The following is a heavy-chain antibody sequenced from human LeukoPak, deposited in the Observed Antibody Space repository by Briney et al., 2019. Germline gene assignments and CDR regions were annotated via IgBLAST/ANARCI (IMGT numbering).Heavy chain of an antibody. Sequence: GGSLRLSCAASGFRFNTYWMSWVRQAPGKGLEWVANIKQDGNEKYYADSVKGRFTISRDNGKNSLDLQMNSLGADDTAVYYCARGYSSGYYYFDYWGQGTLVTVSS. CDR1: GFRFNTYW. D-gene: IGHD3-22*01. J-gene: IGHJ4*02. V-gene: IGHV3-7*01. CDR2: IKQDGNEK. CDR3: ARGYSSGYYYFDY.